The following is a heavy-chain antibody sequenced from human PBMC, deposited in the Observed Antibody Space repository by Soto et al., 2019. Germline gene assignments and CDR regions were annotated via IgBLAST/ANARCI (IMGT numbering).Heavy chain of an antibody. J-gene: IGHJ6*02. CDR1: GYTFTGYY. CDR3: AREVSTMVRGVILQDLIPTTYGMDV. CDR2: INPNSGGT. Sequence: ASVKVSCKASGYTFTGYYMHWVRQAPGQGLEWMGWINPNSGGTNYAQKFQGWVTMTRETSISTAYMELSRLGSDDTAVYYCAREVSTMVRGVILQDLIPTTYGMDVWGQGTTVTVSS. D-gene: IGHD3-10*01. V-gene: IGHV1-2*04.